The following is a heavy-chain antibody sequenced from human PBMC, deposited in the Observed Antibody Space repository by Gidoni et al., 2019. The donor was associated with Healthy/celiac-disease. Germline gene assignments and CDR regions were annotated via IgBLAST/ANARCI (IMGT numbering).Heavy chain of an antibody. CDR3: ARRGPRGRNWFDP. J-gene: IGHJ5*02. V-gene: IGHV4-34*01. CDR2: INHSGST. Sequence: QVQLQQWGAGLLKPSETLSLTCAVYGWSFSGYYWSWIRQPPGKGLEWIGEINHSGSTNYNPSLKSRVTISVDTSKNQFSLKLSSVTAADTAVYYCARRGPRGRNWFDPWGQGTLVTVSS. CDR1: GWSFSGYY. D-gene: IGHD3-16*01.